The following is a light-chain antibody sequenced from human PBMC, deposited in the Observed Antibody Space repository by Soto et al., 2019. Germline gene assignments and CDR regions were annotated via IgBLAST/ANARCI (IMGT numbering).Light chain of an antibody. CDR3: QQYGNSPFT. CDR2: GAS. CDR1: QSVSSSY. J-gene: IGKJ3*01. V-gene: IGKV3-20*01. Sequence: EIVLTQSPGTLSLSPGERATLSCRASQSVSSSYLAWYQQKPGQAPRLLIYGASSRATGIPDRFSGSGSGTDVTLTSSRLEPEDFAVYYCQQYGNSPFTFGPGTKVDIK.